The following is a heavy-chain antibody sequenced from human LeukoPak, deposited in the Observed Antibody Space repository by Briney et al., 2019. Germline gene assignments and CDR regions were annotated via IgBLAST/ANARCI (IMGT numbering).Heavy chain of an antibody. Sequence: GGSLRLSCAATGFTFSNQAMSWVRQAPGRGREWVSVISGSGGSTDYADSVKGRFTISRDNSKNTLYLQMNSLRAEDTAVYYCAKHTYGYGGVDYWGQGTLVTVSA. V-gene: IGHV3-23*01. CDR1: GFTFSNQA. D-gene: IGHD5-18*01. CDR3: AKHTYGYGGVDY. J-gene: IGHJ4*02. CDR2: ISGSGGST.